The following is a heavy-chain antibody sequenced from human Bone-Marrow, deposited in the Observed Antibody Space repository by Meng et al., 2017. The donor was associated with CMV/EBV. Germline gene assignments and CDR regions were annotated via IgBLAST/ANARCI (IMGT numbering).Heavy chain of an antibody. CDR2: INPSGGST. CDR3: ARGSYVDSSGYYYAGHDNWFDP. CDR1: YY. J-gene: IGHJ5*02. D-gene: IGHD3-22*01. Sequence: YYMPWVRPAPGQGLEWMGIINPSGGSTSYAQKFQGRVTMTRDTSTSTVYMALSSLRSEDTAVYYCARGSYVDSSGYYYAGHDNWFDPWGQGTLVTVSS. V-gene: IGHV1-46*01.